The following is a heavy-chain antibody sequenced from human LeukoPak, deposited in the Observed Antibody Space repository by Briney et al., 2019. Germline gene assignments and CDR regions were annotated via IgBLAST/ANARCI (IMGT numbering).Heavy chain of an antibody. CDR3: ARETPRRGETRDGYR. Sequence: PGGSLRLSCAASGFTFSNYWMNWVRQAPGKGLECLANIKQDGSETYYADSVKGRFTISRDNAKNSPYLQMNSLRAEDTAVYYCARETPRRGETRDGYRWGQGTLVTVSS. J-gene: IGHJ4*02. CDR1: GFTFSNYW. V-gene: IGHV3-7*01. D-gene: IGHD5-24*01. CDR2: IKQDGSET.